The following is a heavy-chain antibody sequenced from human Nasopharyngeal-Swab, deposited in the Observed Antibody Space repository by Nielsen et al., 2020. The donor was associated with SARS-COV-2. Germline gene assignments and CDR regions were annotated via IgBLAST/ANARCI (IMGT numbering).Heavy chain of an antibody. CDR3: ARDRGIVVVVAATPKRYYYYGMDV. J-gene: IGHJ6*02. V-gene: IGHV1-46*01. D-gene: IGHD2-15*01. Sequence: VKVSCKASGYTFTSYDINWVRQATGQGLEWMGIINPSGGSTSYAQKFQGRVTMTRDTSTSTVYMELSRLRSDDTAVYYCARDRGIVVVVAATPKRYYYYGMDVWGQGTTVTVSS. CDR1: GYTFTSYD. CDR2: INPSGGST.